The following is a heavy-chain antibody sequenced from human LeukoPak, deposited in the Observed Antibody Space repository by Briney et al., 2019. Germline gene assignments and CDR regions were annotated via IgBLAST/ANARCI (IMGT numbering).Heavy chain of an antibody. Sequence: GGSLRLSCAPSGFTVSSNYMSWVRQAPGKGLEWVSVIYSGGSTYYADSVKGRFTISRDNSKNTLYLQMNSLRAEDTAVYYCASRYYGSGSLIDYWGQGTLVTVSS. J-gene: IGHJ4*02. CDR1: GFTVSSNY. CDR2: IYSGGST. V-gene: IGHV3-66*01. CDR3: ASRYYGSGSLIDY. D-gene: IGHD3-10*01.